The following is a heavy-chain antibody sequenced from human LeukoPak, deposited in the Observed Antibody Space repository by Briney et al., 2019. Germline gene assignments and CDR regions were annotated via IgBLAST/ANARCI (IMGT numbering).Heavy chain of an antibody. Sequence: ASVKVSCKASGGTFSSYAISWVRQAPGQGLEWMGGIIPIFGTANYAQKFQGRVTITADESTSTAYMELSSLRSEGTAVYYCARDQQNYYDRSGYGYWGQGTLVTVSS. V-gene: IGHV1-69*13. D-gene: IGHD3-22*01. CDR1: GGTFSSYA. J-gene: IGHJ4*02. CDR3: ARDQQNYYDRSGYGY. CDR2: IIPIFGTA.